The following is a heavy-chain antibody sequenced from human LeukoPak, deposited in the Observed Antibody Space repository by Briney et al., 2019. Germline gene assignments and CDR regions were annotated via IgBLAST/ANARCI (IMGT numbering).Heavy chain of an antibody. CDR2: IYTSGST. Sequence: SETLSLTCTVSGGSISSYYWGWIRQPPGKGLEWIGYIYTSGSTNYNPSLKSRVTISVDTSKNQFSLKLSSVTAADTAVYYYARQGLCSSTSCYYYFDYWGQGTLVTVSS. CDR1: GGSISSYY. V-gene: IGHV4-4*09. D-gene: IGHD2-2*01. CDR3: ARQGLCSSTSCYYYFDY. J-gene: IGHJ4*02.